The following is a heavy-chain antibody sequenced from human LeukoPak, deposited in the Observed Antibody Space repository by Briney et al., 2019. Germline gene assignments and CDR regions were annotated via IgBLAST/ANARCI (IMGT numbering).Heavy chain of an antibody. J-gene: IGHJ6*02. CDR3: ARERITVTSQGMDV. Sequence: SETLSLTCTVSGGSISSSSYYWGWIRQPPGKGLEWIGSICYSGSTYYNPSLKSRVTISVDTSKNQFSLKLSSVTAADTAVYYCARERITVTSQGMDVWGQGTTVTVSS. CDR1: GGSISSSSYY. D-gene: IGHD4-11*01. CDR2: ICYSGST. V-gene: IGHV4-39*02.